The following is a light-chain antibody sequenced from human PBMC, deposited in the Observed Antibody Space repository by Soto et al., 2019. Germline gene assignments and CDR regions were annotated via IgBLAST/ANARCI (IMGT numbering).Light chain of an antibody. CDR1: SGHSSYA. Sequence: QSVLTQSPSASASLGASVKLTCTLSSGHSSYAIAWHQQQPEKGPRYLMKLNSDGSHSKGDGIPDRFSGSSSGAERYLTISSLQSGDEADYSCQTWGTGIQVFGGGTKLPS. CDR2: LNSDGSH. CDR3: QTWGTGIQV. J-gene: IGLJ3*02. V-gene: IGLV4-69*01.